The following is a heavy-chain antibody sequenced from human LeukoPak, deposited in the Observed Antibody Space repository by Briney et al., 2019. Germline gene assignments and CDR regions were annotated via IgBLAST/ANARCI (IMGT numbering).Heavy chain of an antibody. Sequence: GGSLRLSCAASGFTFSDYYMSWIRQAPGQGLEWVSYISNSGSTMYYADSVKGRFTISRDNAKNSLYLQMNSLRAEDTAVYYCARAYSSRRFDYWGQGTLVTVSS. CDR1: GFTFSDYY. CDR2: ISNSGSTM. D-gene: IGHD6-13*01. V-gene: IGHV3-11*04. J-gene: IGHJ4*02. CDR3: ARAYSSRRFDY.